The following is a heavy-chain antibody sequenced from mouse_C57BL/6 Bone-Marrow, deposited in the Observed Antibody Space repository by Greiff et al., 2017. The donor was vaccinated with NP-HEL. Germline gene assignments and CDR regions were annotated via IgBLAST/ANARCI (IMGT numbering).Heavy chain of an antibody. CDR1: GFTFSSYA. V-gene: IGHV5-9-1*02. D-gene: IGHD1-1*01. J-gene: IGHJ3*01. Sequence: EVKLMESGEGLVKPGGSLKLSCAASGFTFSSYAMSWVRQTPEKRLEWVAYISSGGDYIYYADTVKGRFTISRDNARNTLYLQMSSLKSEDTAMYYCTREDTTVQFAYWGQGTLVTVSA. CDR3: TREDTTVQFAY. CDR2: ISSGGDYI.